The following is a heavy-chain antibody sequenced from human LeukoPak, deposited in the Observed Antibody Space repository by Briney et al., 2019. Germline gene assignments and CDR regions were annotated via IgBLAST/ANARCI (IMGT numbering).Heavy chain of an antibody. V-gene: IGHV1-69*13. J-gene: IGHJ5*02. Sequence: SVKVSCKASGGTFSSYAISWVRQAPGQGLEWMGGIIPIFGTANYAQKFQGRVTITADESTSTAYMELSSLRSEDTAVYYCAQTLLSVVVEPAAIGANWFDPWGQGTLVTVSS. D-gene: IGHD2-2*01. CDR3: AQTLLSVVVEPAAIGANWFDP. CDR1: GGTFSSYA. CDR2: IIPIFGTA.